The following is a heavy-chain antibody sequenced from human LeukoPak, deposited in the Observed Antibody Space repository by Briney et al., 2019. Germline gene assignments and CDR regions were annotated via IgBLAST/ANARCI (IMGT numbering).Heavy chain of an antibody. CDR2: IYFTGST. D-gene: IGHD6-13*01. CDR1: GGSINSHY. J-gene: IGHJ4*02. V-gene: IGHV4-59*11. Sequence: SETLSLTCTVSGGSINSHYWSWIRQSPGKGLEWIGYIYFTGSTNYSPSLKSRVTMSVDRSKNQFSLNLRSVTAADTAVYYCARDLGGEYSSSWYTPPAFGYWGQGTLVTVSS. CDR3: ARDLGGEYSSSWYTPPAFGY.